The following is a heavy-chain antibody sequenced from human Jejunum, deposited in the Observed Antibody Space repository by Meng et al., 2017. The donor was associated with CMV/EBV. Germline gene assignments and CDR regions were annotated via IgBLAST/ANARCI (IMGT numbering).Heavy chain of an antibody. Sequence: SGFAFTTSWRQWAGQAPGQGLVWVSRINGDGRSTNYADSVKGRFTISRDNAMNTLYLQMNSLRVEDTAVYYCARGATGGSYRFDFWGHGTLVTVSS. CDR2: INGDGRST. J-gene: IGHJ4*01. D-gene: IGHD1-26*01. V-gene: IGHV3-74*01. CDR3: ARGATGGSYRFDF. CDR1: GFAFTTSW.